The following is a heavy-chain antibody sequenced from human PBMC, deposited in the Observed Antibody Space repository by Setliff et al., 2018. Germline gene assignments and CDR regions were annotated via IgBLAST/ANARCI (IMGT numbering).Heavy chain of an antibody. V-gene: IGHV4-34*10. Sequence: PSETLSLTCTVYGVSLSDYYWGWVRQSPGKGLDWIGEINHSGTTNYDPSLEGRISISVDTSKNQFSLMLTSVTAADTAVYYCAGTPARGTTWLSPFDFWGQGILVTVSS. J-gene: IGHJ4*02. CDR2: INHSGTT. CDR1: GVSLSDYY. D-gene: IGHD3-9*01. CDR3: AGTPARGTTWLSPFDF.